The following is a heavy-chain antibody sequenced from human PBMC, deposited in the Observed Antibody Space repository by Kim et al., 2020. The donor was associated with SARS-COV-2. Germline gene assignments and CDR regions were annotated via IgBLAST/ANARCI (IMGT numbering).Heavy chain of an antibody. CDR1: GGSFSGYY. Sequence: SETLSLTCAVYGGSFSGYYWSWIRQPPGKGLEWIGEINHSGSTNYNPSLKSRVTISVDTSKNQFSLKLSSVTAADTAVYYCARGRYCSGGSCYLNWFDPWGQGTLVTVSS. CDR3: ARGRYCSGGSCYLNWFDP. CDR2: INHSGST. V-gene: IGHV4-34*01. J-gene: IGHJ5*01. D-gene: IGHD2-15*01.